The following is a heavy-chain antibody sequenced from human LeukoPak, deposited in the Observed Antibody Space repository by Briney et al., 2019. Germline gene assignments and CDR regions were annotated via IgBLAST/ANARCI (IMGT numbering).Heavy chain of an antibody. Sequence: GGSLRLSCAVSGFTFSSYAMTWVRQAPGKGLEWVSTISGSGVSTYYADSVKGRFTISRDNSKNTLYLQMHSLRADDTAVYYCAKDCRSVTSCYHGYWGQGTLVTVSS. CDR1: GFTFSSYA. CDR2: ISGSGVST. D-gene: IGHD2-2*01. CDR3: AKDCRSVTSCYHGY. V-gene: IGHV3-23*01. J-gene: IGHJ4*02.